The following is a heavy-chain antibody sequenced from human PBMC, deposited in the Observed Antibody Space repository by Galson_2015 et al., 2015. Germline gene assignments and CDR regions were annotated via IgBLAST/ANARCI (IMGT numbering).Heavy chain of an antibody. J-gene: IGHJ4*02. CDR3: ARDLFGNRNYYDSSGYYYPFGY. D-gene: IGHD3-22*01. Sequence: SLRLSCAASGFTFSSYAMHWVRQAPGKGLEWVAVISYDGSNKYYADSVKGRFTISRDNSKNTLYLQMNSLRAEDTAVYYCARDLFGNRNYYDSSGYYYPFGYWGQGTLVTVSS. V-gene: IGHV3-30-3*01. CDR1: GFTFSSYA. CDR2: ISYDGSNK.